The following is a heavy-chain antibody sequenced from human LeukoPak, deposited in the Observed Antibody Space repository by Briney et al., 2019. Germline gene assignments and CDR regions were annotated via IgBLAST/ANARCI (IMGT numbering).Heavy chain of an antibody. D-gene: IGHD6-19*01. CDR1: GFTFSYYN. CDR3: ARDLTSSGYSSGSYYNYYGMDV. V-gene: IGHV3-48*01. CDR2: ISSSSSII. J-gene: IGHJ6*02. Sequence: GGSLRLSCAASGFTFSYYNMNWVRQAPGKGLEWVSYISSSSSIIYYADSVKGRFTISRDNAKNSLYLQMNSLRAEDTAVYYCARDLTSSGYSSGSYYNYYGMDVWGRGTTVTVSS.